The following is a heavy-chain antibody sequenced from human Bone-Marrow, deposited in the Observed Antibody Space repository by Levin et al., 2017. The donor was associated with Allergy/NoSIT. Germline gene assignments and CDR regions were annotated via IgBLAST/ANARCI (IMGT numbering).Heavy chain of an antibody. D-gene: IGHD5-12*01. CDR2: IFWTGYQ. CDR1: GFSLDTYSVG. V-gene: IGHV2-5*01. Sequence: SGPTLVKPTQTVTLTCTFSGFSLDTYSVGVGWIRQPPGKALEWLGLIFWTGYQRYNPSLKNIFTITGDTSKKQVVLTMSNVVPEDTATYFCAYSFRLVSADLAKRHFDYWGQGIVVTVSS. J-gene: IGHJ4*02. CDR3: AYSFRLVSADLAKRHFDY.